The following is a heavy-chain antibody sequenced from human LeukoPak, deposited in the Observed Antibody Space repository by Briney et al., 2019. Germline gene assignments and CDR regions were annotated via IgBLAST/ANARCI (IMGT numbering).Heavy chain of an antibody. D-gene: IGHD3-10*02. CDR1: GGSISSYY. CDR3: ARDRGLTTSGGVGFDY. CDR2: IYYSGST. V-gene: IGHV4-59*01. J-gene: IGHJ4*02. Sequence: SETLSLTCTVSGGSISSYYWSWIRQPPGKGLEWTAYIYYSGSTNYNPSLKSRVTISVDTSKNQFSLKLSSVTAADTAVYYCARDRGLTTSGGVGFDYWGQGTLVTVSS.